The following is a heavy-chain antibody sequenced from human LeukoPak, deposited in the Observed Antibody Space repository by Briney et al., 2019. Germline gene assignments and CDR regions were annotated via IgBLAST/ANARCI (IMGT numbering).Heavy chain of an antibody. J-gene: IGHJ4*02. V-gene: IGHV4-4*08. CDR2: ISNSVST. CDR3: VATERWLQWDY. D-gene: IGHD5-24*01. CDR1: GASISTYY. Sequence: SETLSLTCTVSGASISTYYWSWIRQPPGKGLEWIAFISNSVSTNYNPSLKSRVTVSLDTSRKQLSLRLSSVIAADTAVYYCVATERWLQWDYWGQGTLVTVSS.